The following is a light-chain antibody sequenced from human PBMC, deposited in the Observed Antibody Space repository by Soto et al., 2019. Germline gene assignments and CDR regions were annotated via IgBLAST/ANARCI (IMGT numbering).Light chain of an antibody. CDR2: EVD. V-gene: IGLV2-8*01. CDR1: SSDIGAYDL. J-gene: IGLJ1*01. Sequence: QSALTQPASVSGSPGQSITISCSGTSSDIGAYDLVSWYQQHPGRAPKLIIYEVDKRPSGVPDRFSGSKSGNTASLTVSGLQADDEADYYCTSYAGNSNYVFGTGTKVTVL. CDR3: TSYAGNSNYV.